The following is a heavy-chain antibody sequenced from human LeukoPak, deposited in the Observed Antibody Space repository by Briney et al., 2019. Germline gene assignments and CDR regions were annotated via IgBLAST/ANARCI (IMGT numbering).Heavy chain of an antibody. V-gene: IGHV1-18*01. CDR3: AVQGIFGVALY. D-gene: IGHD3-3*01. CDR1: GYTFTSYG. J-gene: IGHJ4*02. CDR2: ISAYNGNT. Sequence: ASVKVSCKVSGYTFTSYGIRWVRQAPGQGLEWMGWISAYNGNTNYAQKLQGRVTMTTDTSTSTAYMELRSLRSDDTAVYYCAVQGIFGVALYWGQGTLVTVSS.